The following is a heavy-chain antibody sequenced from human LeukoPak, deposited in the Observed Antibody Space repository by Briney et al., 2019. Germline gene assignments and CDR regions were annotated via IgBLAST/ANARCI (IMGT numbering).Heavy chain of an antibody. CDR2: ISYDGSNK. CDR3: ARDLTGSSWQYNWFDP. V-gene: IGHV3-30*03. CDR1: GFTFSSYG. J-gene: IGHJ5*02. D-gene: IGHD6-13*01. Sequence: PGGSLRLSCAASGFTFSSYGMHWVRQAPGKGLEWVAVISYDGSNKYYADSVKGRFTISRDNSKNTLYLQMNSLRAEDTAVYYCARDLTGSSWQYNWFDPWGQGTLVTVSS.